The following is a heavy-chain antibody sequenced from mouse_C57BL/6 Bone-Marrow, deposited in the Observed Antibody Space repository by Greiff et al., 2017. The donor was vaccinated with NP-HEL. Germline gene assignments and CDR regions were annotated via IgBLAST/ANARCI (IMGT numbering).Heavy chain of an antibody. V-gene: IGHV7-1*01. J-gene: IGHJ1*03. Sequence: EVKVVESGGGLVQSGRSLRLSCATSGFTFSDFYMEWVRQAPGKGLEWIAASRNKANDYTTEYSASVKGRFIVSRDTSQSILYLQMNALRAEDTAIYYCARDDLWDWYFDVWGTGTTVTVSS. CDR1: GFTFSDFY. CDR2: SRNKANDYTT. CDR3: ARDDLWDWYFDV. D-gene: IGHD1-1*02.